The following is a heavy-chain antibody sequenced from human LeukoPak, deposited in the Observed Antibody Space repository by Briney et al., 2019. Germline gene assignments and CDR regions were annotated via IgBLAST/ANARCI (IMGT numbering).Heavy chain of an antibody. CDR1: GFTFSSYG. CDR3: ARRAVSGSYYFDY. V-gene: IGHV3-30*02. Sequence: GGSLRLSCVASGFTFSSYGMHWVRQAPGKGLEWVAFIRYDGSNKYYADSVKGRFTISRDNSKNTLYLQMNSLRAEDTAVYYCARRAVSGSYYFDYWGQGTLVTVSS. CDR2: IRYDGSNK. J-gene: IGHJ4*02. D-gene: IGHD1-26*01.